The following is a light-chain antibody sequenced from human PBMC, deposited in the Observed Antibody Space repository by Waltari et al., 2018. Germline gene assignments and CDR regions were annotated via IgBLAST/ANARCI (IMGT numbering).Light chain of an antibody. CDR1: SSDVGGYNY. V-gene: IGLV2-14*03. CDR2: DVS. Sequence: QSALTQPASVSGSPGQSITISCTGTSSDVGGYNYVPWYQHHPGRPPKFMIYDVSKRPSAVSNRFAASKSGNAASLTISGLQAEDESDYYCSSYTSSSTWVFGGGTKLTVL. J-gene: IGLJ3*02. CDR3: SSYTSSSTWV.